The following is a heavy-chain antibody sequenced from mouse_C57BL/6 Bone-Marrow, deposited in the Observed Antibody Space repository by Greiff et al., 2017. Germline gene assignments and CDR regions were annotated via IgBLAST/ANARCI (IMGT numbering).Heavy chain of an antibody. CDR3: ARIYDGYGDYAMDY. CDR1: GYTFTSYW. CDR2: IYPGNSDT. V-gene: IGHV1-5*01. J-gene: IGHJ4*01. D-gene: IGHD2-3*01. Sequence: VQLQQSGTVLARPGASVKMSCKTSGYTFTSYWMHWVKQRPGQGLEWIGAIYPGNSDTSYNQKFKGKAKLTAVTSASTAYMELSSLTSEDSAIYYCARIYDGYGDYAMDYWGQGTSVTVSS.